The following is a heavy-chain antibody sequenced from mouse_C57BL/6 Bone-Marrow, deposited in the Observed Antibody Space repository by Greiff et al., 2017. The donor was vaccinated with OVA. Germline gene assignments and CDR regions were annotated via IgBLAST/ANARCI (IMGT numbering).Heavy chain of an antibody. V-gene: IGHV14-4*01. J-gene: IGHJ2*01. CDR2: IDPENGDT. Sequence: VQLKQSGAELVRPGASVKLSCTASGFNIKDDYMHWVKQRPEQGLEWIGWIDPENGDTEYASKFQGKATITADTSSNTAYLQLSSLTSEDTAVYYCTTITTPVDYWGQGTTLTVSS. D-gene: IGHD1-1*01. CDR1: GFNIKDDY. CDR3: TTITTPVDY.